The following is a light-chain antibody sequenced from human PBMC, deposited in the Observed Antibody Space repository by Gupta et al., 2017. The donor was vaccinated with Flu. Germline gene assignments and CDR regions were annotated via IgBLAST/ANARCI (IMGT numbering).Light chain of an antibody. CDR2: EGS. Sequence: QSALTQPASVSGSPGQSIPIPCTGTRSDVGNYNLVSWYQQLPGKAPKLMIYEGSRRPSGVSTRFSASKSGNTASLTISGLQAEDEADYYCCSYAGIHTFVFGGGTKVTVL. CDR1: RSDVGNYNL. V-gene: IGLV2-23*03. J-gene: IGLJ2*01. CDR3: CSYAGIHTFV.